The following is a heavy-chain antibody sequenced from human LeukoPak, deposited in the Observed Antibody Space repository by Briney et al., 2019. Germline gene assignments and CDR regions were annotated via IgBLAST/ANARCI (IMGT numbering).Heavy chain of an antibody. V-gene: IGHV4-59*01. CDR3: ARARGSSFGVVIDY. CDR1: GGSISSYY. D-gene: IGHD3-3*01. CDR2: IYYSGST. Sequence: SETLSLTCTVSGGSISSYYWSWIRQPPGKGLEWIGYIYYSGSTNYNPSLKSRVTISVDTSKTQFSLKLSSVTAADTAVYYCARARGSSFGVVIDYWGQGPLVTVSS. J-gene: IGHJ4*02.